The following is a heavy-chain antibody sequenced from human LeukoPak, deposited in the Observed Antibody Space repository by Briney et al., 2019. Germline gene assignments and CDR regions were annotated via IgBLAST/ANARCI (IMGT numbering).Heavy chain of an antibody. D-gene: IGHD6-19*01. CDR3: GRFGYVAGIDL. V-gene: IGHV3-7*01. J-gene: IGHJ4*02. Sequence: GGSLRLSCAASGFSFNSYWMTWVRQPPGRGLEWVANIDPAGTDTYYVDPVKGRFTISRDNAKNLVYLQMNTLRAEDTAVYSCGRFGYVAGIDLWGQGTLVAVSS. CDR2: IDPAGTDT. CDR1: GFSFNSYW.